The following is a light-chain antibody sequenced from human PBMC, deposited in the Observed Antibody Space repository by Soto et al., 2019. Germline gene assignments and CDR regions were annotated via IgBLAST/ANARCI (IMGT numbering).Light chain of an antibody. CDR1: RGISSY. V-gene: IGKV1-9*01. Sequence: DIKLTQSPSFLSVSVGDRVTITSRASRGISSYLAWYQQKPGKAPKLLIYAASTLQTGVPSRFSGRRSGTEFTLAMSSLQPEDLATYYSQQLTSYLITFGQVTRLEIK. CDR2: AAS. CDR3: QQLTSYLIT. J-gene: IGKJ5*01.